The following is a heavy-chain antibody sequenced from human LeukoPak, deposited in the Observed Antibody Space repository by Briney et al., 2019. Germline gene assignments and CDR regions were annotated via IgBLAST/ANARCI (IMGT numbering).Heavy chain of an antibody. Sequence: AGGSLRLSCAASGFTFSSYAMSWVRQAPGKGLEWVSAISGSGGSTYYADSVNGRFTISRDNSKNTLYLQMNSLRAEDTAVYYCAKEGGSYYYGMDVWGQGTTVTVSS. CDR3: AKEGGSYYYGMDV. V-gene: IGHV3-23*01. CDR1: GFTFSSYA. D-gene: IGHD1-26*01. J-gene: IGHJ6*02. CDR2: ISGSGGST.